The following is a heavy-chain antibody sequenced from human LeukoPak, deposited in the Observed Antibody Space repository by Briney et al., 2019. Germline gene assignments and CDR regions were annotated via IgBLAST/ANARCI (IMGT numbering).Heavy chain of an antibody. CDR3: APHSDSRSDFDI. V-gene: IGHV1-69*11. D-gene: IGHD3-22*01. J-gene: IGHJ3*02. CDR1: GGTFSSYA. Sequence: SVKVSCKASGGTFSSYAISWVRQAPGQGLEWMGRIIPILGTANYAQRFQGRVTITTDESTSTAYMELSSLRSEDTAVYYCAPHSDSRSDFDIWGQGTMVTVSS. CDR2: IIPILGTA.